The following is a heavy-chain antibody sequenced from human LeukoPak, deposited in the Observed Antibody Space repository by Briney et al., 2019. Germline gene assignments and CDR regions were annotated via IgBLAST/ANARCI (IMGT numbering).Heavy chain of an antibody. D-gene: IGHD5-12*01. CDR2: IYSSGSP. Sequence: PSETLSLTCTVSGDSISSNNYLWAWIRQPPGKGLEWIGNIYSSGSPYYNPSLQSRFTISLDTSKNQFSLNLSSVTAAATAVYYCASRPSEFISGRYRNWFDPWGQGTLVTVSS. CDR3: ASRPSEFISGRYRNWFDP. CDR1: GDSISSNNYL. V-gene: IGHV4-39*07. J-gene: IGHJ5*02.